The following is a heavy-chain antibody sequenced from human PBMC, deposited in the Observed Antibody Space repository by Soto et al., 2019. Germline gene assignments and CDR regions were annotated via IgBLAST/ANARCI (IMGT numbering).Heavy chain of an antibody. D-gene: IGHD6-13*01. CDR3: ARGSSPVDFDY. CDR1: GYTFTNYG. J-gene: IGHJ4*02. Sequence: GASVKVSCKASGYTFTNYGVNWVRQAPGQGLEWMGWINTYNGNTNYAQRLQGRVTLTTDTSTRTAYMELRSLTSDDTAVYYCARGSSPVDFDYWGQGTLATVSS. CDR2: INTYNGNT. V-gene: IGHV1-18*01.